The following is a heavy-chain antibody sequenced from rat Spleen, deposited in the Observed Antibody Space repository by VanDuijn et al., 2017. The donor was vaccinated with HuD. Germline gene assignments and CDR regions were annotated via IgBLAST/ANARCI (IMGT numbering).Heavy chain of an antibody. CDR1: GFIFTDFY. CDR3: TRAGYLRDWYFDF. J-gene: IGHJ1*01. V-gene: IGHV5-20*01. Sequence: EVQLVESDGGLVQPGRSLKLPCAASGFIFTDFYMAWVRQAPTKGPEWVATISYDGGSTYYRDSVKGRFTISRDDAKNTLYLQMDSLRSEDTATYYCTRAGYLRDWYFDFWGPGTMVTVSS. CDR2: ISYDGGST. D-gene: IGHD2-2*01.